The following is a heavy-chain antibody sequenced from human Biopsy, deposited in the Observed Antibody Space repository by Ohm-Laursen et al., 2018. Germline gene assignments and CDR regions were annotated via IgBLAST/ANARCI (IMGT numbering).Heavy chain of an antibody. CDR2: IKSDGTT. CDR3: VRVGNYRLDQ. V-gene: IGHV3-74*03. CDR1: GFAFSYYG. D-gene: IGHD1-7*01. Sequence: SLRLSCTASGFAFSYYGLHWVRQPPGEGLVWVSRIKSDGTTMYADFVRGRFTLSRDNEKNTLDLQMNGLTVEDTAVYYCVRVGNYRLDQWGQGTLVTVSS. J-gene: IGHJ4*02.